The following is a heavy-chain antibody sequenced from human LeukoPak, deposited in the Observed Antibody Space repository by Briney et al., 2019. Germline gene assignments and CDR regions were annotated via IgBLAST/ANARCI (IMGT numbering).Heavy chain of an antibody. CDR1: GYTFIGYY. CDR2: INPNSGGT. V-gene: IGHV1-2*02. J-gene: IGHJ4*02. D-gene: IGHD4-17*01. Sequence: ASVKVSCKASGYTFIGYYMHWVRQAPGQGLEWMGCINPNSGGTRSAQKFRGRVTMTRDTSISTAFMELSSLRSDDTAVYYCVIFGYGDYGRNENYWGQGTRVTVSS. CDR3: VIFGYGDYGRNENY.